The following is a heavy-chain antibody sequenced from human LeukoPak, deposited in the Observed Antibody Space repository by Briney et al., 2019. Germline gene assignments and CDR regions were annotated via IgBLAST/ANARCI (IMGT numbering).Heavy chain of an antibody. V-gene: IGHV1-18*01. Sequence: GASVKVSCKASGYTFTSYGISWVRQAPGQGLEWMGWISAYNGNTNYAQKLQGRVTMTTDTSTSTAYMELRSLRSDDTAVYYCARDDIVAVPAALSGRFDYWGQGTLVTVSS. CDR3: ARDDIVAVPAALSGRFDY. CDR1: GYTFTSYG. J-gene: IGHJ4*02. D-gene: IGHD2-2*01. CDR2: ISAYNGNT.